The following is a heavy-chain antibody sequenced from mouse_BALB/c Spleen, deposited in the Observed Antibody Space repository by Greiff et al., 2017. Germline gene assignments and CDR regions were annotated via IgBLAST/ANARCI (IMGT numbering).Heavy chain of an antibody. J-gene: IGHJ2*01. CDR2: ISSGGGNT. CDR3: ARLAGFYYFDY. CDR1: GFTFSSYG. V-gene: IGHV5-9*03. Sequence: EVQLVESGGGLVQPGGSLKLSCAASGFTFSSYGMSWVRQTPEKRLEWVATISSGGGNTYYPDSVKGRFTISRDNAKNNLYLQMSSLRSEDTALYYCARLAGFYYFDYWGQGTTLTVSS. D-gene: IGHD3-3*01.